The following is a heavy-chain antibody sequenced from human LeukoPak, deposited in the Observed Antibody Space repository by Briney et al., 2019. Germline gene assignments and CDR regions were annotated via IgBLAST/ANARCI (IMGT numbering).Heavy chain of an antibody. D-gene: IGHD6-13*01. V-gene: IGHV4-38-2*01. CDR3: ARQDSSSWYTSGY. CDR2: IYHSGST. Sequence: SETLSLTCAISGYFITSGYYWGWIRQPPGKGLEWIGSIYHSGSTYYNPSLKGRVTISVDTSKNQFSLRLSSVTAADTAVYYCARQDSSSWYTSGYWGQGTLVTVSS. J-gene: IGHJ4*02. CDR1: GYFITSGYY.